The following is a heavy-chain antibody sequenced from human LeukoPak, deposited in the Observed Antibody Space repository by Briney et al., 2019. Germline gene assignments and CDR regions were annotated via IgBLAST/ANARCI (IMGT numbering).Heavy chain of an antibody. V-gene: IGHV4-4*07. J-gene: IGHJ4*02. D-gene: IGHD2-15*01. CDR1: GGSISSYY. Sequence: KPSETLSLTCTVSGGSISSYYWSWIRQPAGKGLEWIGRIYTSGSTNYNPSLKSRVAMSVDTSKNQFSLKLSSVTAADTAVYYCARGRCSGGSCYWFGFDYWGQGILVTVSS. CDR2: IYTSGST. CDR3: ARGRCSGGSCYWFGFDY.